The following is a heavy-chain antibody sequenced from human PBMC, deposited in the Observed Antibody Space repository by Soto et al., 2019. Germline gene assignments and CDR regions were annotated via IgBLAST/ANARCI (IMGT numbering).Heavy chain of an antibody. Sequence: QITLNESGPTQVKPRQTLTLTCTFSGFSLTTSGVGVGWIRQSPGKAPERLALLYWDDDKRYSPSLKSRLTITKDTSKRQVVLTMADLDPADTATYYCAHRVLRTVFGLVTTTAIYFDFWGQGTPVAVSS. V-gene: IGHV2-5*02. CDR2: LYWDDDK. CDR1: GFSLTTSGVG. J-gene: IGHJ4*02. CDR3: AHRVLRTVFGLVTTTAIYFDF. D-gene: IGHD3-3*01.